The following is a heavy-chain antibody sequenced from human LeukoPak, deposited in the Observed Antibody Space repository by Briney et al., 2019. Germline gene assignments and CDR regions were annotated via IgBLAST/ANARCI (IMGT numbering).Heavy chain of an antibody. V-gene: IGHV3-33*01. Sequence: GGSLRLSCAASGFTFSSYGMHWVRQAPSKGLEWVAVIWYDGSNKYYADSVKGRFTISRDNSKNTLYLQMNSLRAEDTAVYYCARDEGYCTNGVCYTAFDIWGQGTMVTVSS. J-gene: IGHJ3*02. CDR1: GFTFSSYG. CDR2: IWYDGSNK. CDR3: ARDEGYCTNGVCYTAFDI. D-gene: IGHD2-8*01.